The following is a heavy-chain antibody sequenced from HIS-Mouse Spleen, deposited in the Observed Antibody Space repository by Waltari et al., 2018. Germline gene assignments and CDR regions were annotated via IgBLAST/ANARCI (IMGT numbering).Heavy chain of an antibody. D-gene: IGHD3-16*01. V-gene: IGHV3-9*01. CDR2: ISWNSGRI. CDR1: GFTFDDYA. CDR3: AKDMGGYYYGMDV. J-gene: IGHJ6*02. Sequence: EVQLVESGGGLVQPGRSLRLSCAASGFTFDDYAMHWVRQAPGKGLEWVSGISWNSGRIGYADSVKGRFTISRDNAKNSLYLQMNSLRAEDTALYYCAKDMGGYYYGMDVWGQGTTVTVSS.